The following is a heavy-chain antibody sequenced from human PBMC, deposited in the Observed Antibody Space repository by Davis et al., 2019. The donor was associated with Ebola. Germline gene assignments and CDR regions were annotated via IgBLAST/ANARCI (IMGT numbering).Heavy chain of an antibody. CDR1: GFTFSSYG. CDR3: ARELQGWYYYYGMDV. V-gene: IGHV3-30*19. D-gene: IGHD2-21*01. Sequence: GGSLRLSCAASGFTFSSYGMHWVRQAPGKGLEWVAVIWYDGSNKYYADSVKGRFTISRDNSKNTLYLQMNSLRAEDTAVYYCARELQGWYYYYGMDVWGKGTTVTVSS. CDR2: IWYDGSNK. J-gene: IGHJ6*04.